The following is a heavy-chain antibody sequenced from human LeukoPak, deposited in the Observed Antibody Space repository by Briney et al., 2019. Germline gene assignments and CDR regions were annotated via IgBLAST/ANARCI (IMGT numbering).Heavy chain of an antibody. V-gene: IGHV3-15*07. J-gene: IGHJ4*02. CDR3: TTGIDDGGGY. Sequence: GGSLRLSCAASGFIFSSYAMNWVRQAPGKDLEWVGRIKTNTDGEPTDYAAPVEGRFVISRDDSKKTLYLQMNSLRVDDTALYFCTTGIDDGGGYWGQGTMVTVSS. CDR1: GFIFSSYA. D-gene: IGHD1-1*01. CDR2: IKTNTDGEPT.